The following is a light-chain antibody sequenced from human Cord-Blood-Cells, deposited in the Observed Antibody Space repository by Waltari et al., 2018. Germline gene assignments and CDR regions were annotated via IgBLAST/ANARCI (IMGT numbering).Light chain of an antibody. CDR1: SSDVGGYNY. CDR3: SSYTSSSTRV. V-gene: IGLV2-14*01. J-gene: IGLJ3*02. Sequence: QSALTQPASVSGSPGQSITISCTGTSSDVGGYNYVSWYQQHPGKAPKLMIYEVSNRPSGGSNRFSGSKSGNTASLTMSGLQAEDDADYYCSSYTSSSTRVFGGGTKLTVL. CDR2: EVS.